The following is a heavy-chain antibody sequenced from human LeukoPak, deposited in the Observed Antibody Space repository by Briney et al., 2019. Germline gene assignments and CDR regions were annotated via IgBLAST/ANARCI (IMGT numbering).Heavy chain of an antibody. CDR1: GGCFSGYY. CDR2: INHSGST. D-gene: IGHD2-15*01. V-gene: IGHV4-34*01. CDR3: AASWKWSHYFDY. Sequence: SETLSLTCAVYGGCFSGYYWSGIRQPPGKGLEWIGEINHSGSTNYNPSLKSRVTISVDTSKNQFSLKLSSVTAADTAVYYCAASWKWSHYFDYWGQGTLVTVSS. J-gene: IGHJ4*02.